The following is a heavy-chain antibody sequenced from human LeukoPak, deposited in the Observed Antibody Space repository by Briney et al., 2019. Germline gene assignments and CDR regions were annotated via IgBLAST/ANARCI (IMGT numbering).Heavy chain of an antibody. CDR1: GGSISNYY. D-gene: IGHD4-23*01. CDR2: ISYSGST. CDR3: ARGYGGDPLYFDY. Sequence: SETLSLTCTVSGGSISNYYWSWIRQPPGKGLEWIGYISYSGSTNYNPSLKSRVTISVDTSKNQFSLKLSSVIAADTAVYYCARGYGGDPLYFDYWGQGSLVTVSS. J-gene: IGHJ4*02. V-gene: IGHV4-59*01.